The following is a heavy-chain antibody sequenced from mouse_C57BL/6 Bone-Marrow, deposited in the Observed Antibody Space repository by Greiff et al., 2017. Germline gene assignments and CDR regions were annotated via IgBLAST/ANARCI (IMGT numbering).Heavy chain of an antibody. CDR3: TTGGYGTWFAY. V-gene: IGHV14-4*01. CDR2: IDPENGDT. D-gene: IGHD2-1*01. Sequence: EVQGVESGAELVRPGASVKLSCTASGFNIKDDYMHWVKQRPEQGLEWIGWIDPENGDTEYASKFQGKATITADTSSNTAYLQLSSLTSEDTAVYYCTTGGYGTWFAYWGQGTLVTVSA. CDR1: GFNIKDDY. J-gene: IGHJ3*01.